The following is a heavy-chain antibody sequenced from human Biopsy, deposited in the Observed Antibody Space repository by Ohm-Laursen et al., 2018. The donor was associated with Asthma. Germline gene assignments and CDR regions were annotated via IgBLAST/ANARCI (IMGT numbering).Heavy chain of an antibody. CDR3: ARCQVGYSSGWSLLLKKIYYSGMDV. J-gene: IGHJ6*02. CDR2: SMTVFGTT. V-gene: IGHV1-69*13. Sequence: SVKVSCNAPGGTFSNFAISWVRQAPGQGLEWLGGSMTVFGTTNYAQKFQGKVTITADESTSTAYMEVTSLRSEDTAIYYCARCQVGYSSGWSLLLKKIYYSGMDVWGQGTAVTVSS. D-gene: IGHD6-19*01. CDR1: GGTFSNFA.